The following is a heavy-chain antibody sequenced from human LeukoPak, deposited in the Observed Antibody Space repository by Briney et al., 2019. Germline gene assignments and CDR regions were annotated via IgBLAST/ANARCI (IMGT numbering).Heavy chain of an antibody. D-gene: IGHD4-23*01. CDR1: GFTFSSYA. CDR2: ISSSGDST. CDR3: ASSYGSNKNPFEY. J-gene: IGHJ4*02. Sequence: GGSLRLSCAASGFTFSSYAMNWVRQAPGKGLEYVSAISSSGDSTYYANSVRGRFTISRDNSKNTLYLQMGSLRAEDTAVYYCASSYGSNKNPFEYWGQGTLVTVSS. V-gene: IGHV3-64*01.